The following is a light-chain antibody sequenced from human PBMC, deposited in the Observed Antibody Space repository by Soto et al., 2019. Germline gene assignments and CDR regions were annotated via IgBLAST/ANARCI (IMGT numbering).Light chain of an antibody. V-gene: IGLV2-23*01. CDR3: CSYVGSTTWL. CDR1: SSDIGRYNL. Sequence: QSALTQPASVSGSPGQSITISCTGSSSDIGRYNLVSWYQQHPGKAPKLIIYEGTKRPSGVSNSFSGSKSGNTASLTISGVQAEDEADYYCCSYVGSTTWLFGGGTKLTV. CDR2: EGT. J-gene: IGLJ3*02.